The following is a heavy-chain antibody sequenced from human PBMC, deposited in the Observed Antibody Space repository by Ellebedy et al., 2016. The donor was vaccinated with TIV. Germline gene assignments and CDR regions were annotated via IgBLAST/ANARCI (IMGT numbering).Heavy chain of an antibody. V-gene: IGHV4-59*08. Sequence: MPSETLSLTCTVSGGSIRRYYWSWIRQPPGKGLEWIGYIYYSGSTNYNPSLKSRVTISVDTSRNQFALKLSSVTAADTAVYYCARRGGSGTGPYYFDYWGQGTLVTVSS. D-gene: IGHD6-13*01. CDR1: GGSIRRYY. CDR2: IYYSGST. CDR3: ARRGGSGTGPYYFDY. J-gene: IGHJ4*02.